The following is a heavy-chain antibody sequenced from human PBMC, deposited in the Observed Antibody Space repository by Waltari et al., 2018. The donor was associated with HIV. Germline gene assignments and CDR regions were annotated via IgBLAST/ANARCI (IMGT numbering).Heavy chain of an antibody. CDR3: ARRGDGFNQHARLDH. D-gene: IGHD2-2*01. CDR1: GGSRPRNDVS. J-gene: IGHJ4*02. CDR2: MYNSGTT. Sequence: QLHLQVSGPGLVKPPETTALPVTVLGGSRPRNDVSWAWIRQPPGTGLEWIGLMYNSGTTDYNPSLKSRVSMSRDTSKNRFSLRLHSVTAADTAIYYCARRGDGFNQHARLDHWGPGTLVTVSS. V-gene: IGHV4-39*01.